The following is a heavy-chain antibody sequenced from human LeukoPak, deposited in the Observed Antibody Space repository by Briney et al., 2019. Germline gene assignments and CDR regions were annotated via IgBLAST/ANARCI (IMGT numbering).Heavy chain of an antibody. CDR3: SREKSSSSEY. V-gene: IGHV4-39*02. CDR2: IYYSGST. J-gene: IGHJ4*02. CDR1: GGSISSSDYF. Sequence: SETLSLTCTVSGGSISSSDYFWDWVRQPPGKRLEWIRSIYYSGSTFYSPSLKSLVTISVDTSKNQFSLKLSSVTAADTAVYYCSREKSSSSEYWGQGTLVTVSS. D-gene: IGHD6-6*01.